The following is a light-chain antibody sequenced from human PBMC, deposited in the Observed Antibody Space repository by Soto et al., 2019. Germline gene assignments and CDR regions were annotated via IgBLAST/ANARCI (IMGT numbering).Light chain of an antibody. V-gene: IGKV3-15*01. CDR2: GAS. Sequence: EMVMTQSPATLSVSPGERATLSCRASQNLSRNLAWYQQQPGQAPRLLIYGASTRATGIPARFSGSGSGTDFTLTISSRQSEHFAVYYCQQYDNWPHTFGQGTKLEIK. J-gene: IGKJ2*01. CDR1: QNLSRN. CDR3: QQYDNWPHT.